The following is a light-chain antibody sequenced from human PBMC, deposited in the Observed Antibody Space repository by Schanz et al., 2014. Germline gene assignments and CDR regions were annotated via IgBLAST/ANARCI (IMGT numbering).Light chain of an antibody. CDR2: GTS. Sequence: EIVLTQSPATLSLSPGERATLSCRASQNVGTYLAWYQQKPGQGPRLLIYGTSTRATGIPDRFSGSGSGTDFTLAISRLEPEDFAVYYCQHYGSSPDTFGQGTRLELK. V-gene: IGKV3-20*01. CDR3: QHYGSSPDT. CDR1: QNVGTY. J-gene: IGKJ5*01.